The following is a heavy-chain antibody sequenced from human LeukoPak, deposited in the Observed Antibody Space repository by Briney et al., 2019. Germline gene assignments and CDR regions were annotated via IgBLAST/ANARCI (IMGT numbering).Heavy chain of an antibody. J-gene: IGHJ4*02. V-gene: IGHV4-39*07. CDR1: GGSISSSSYY. Sequence: SETLSLTCTVSGGSISSSSYYWGWIRQPPGKGLEWIGSIYYSGSTYYNPSLKSRVTISVDTSKNQFSLKLSSVTAADTAVYYCARDKTVGREFDYWGQGTLVTVSS. CDR3: ARDKTVGREFDY. D-gene: IGHD2-15*01. CDR2: IYYSGST.